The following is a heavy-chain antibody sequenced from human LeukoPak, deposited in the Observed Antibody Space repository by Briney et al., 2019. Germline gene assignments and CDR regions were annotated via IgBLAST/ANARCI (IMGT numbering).Heavy chain of an antibody. CDR1: GYTFTSYG. V-gene: IGHV1-18*01. Sequence: ASVKVSCKASGYTFTSYGISWVRQAPGQGLEWMGWISPYSGNTNYAQKLQGRVTMTTDTSTSTAYMELRSLRSDDTAVYYSARERLAWGTVPDDYWGQGTLVTVSS. CDR3: ARERLAWGTVPDDY. CDR2: ISPYSGNT. D-gene: IGHD7-27*01. J-gene: IGHJ4*02.